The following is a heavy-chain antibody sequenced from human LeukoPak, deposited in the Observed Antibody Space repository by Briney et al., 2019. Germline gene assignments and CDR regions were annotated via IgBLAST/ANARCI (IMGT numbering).Heavy chain of an antibody. CDR3: TTCGGDCFFNY. CDR2: IKSKPAGETT. J-gene: IGHJ4*02. CDR1: GFTFSNAW. Sequence: GGSLRLACAASGFTFSNAWMNWVRQTPGKGLEWVARIKSKPAGETTTYAAPVKGRFTISRDDSRNTLYLQMNSLKTEDTAVYYCTTCGGDCFFNYWGQGTLVTVSS. D-gene: IGHD2-21*02. V-gene: IGHV3-15*01.